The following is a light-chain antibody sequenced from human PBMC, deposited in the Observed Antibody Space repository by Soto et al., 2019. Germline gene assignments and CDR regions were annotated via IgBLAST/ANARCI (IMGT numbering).Light chain of an antibody. CDR1: QSVRSNY. CDR3: QQYGGSPYT. Sequence: EIVLTQSPGTLSLSPGERATLSCRASQSVRSNYLAWYQQKPGQAPRLLIYGASSRATGIPDRFSGTGSGTDSTLTISTLEPEDFAVYYCQQYGGSPYTFRQGTKLEIK. CDR2: GAS. V-gene: IGKV3-20*01. J-gene: IGKJ2*01.